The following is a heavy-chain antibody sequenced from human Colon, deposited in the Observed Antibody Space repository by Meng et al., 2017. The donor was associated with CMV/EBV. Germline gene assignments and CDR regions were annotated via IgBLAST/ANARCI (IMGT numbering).Heavy chain of an antibody. CDR1: GYILKQYG. J-gene: IGHJ6*02. V-gene: IGHV1-18*01. CDR2: ISVYNGIT. CDR3: ARLDHPDYYSDGFDL. D-gene: IGHD4/OR15-4a*01. Sequence: ASVKVSCKASGYILKQYGLTWVRQAPGRGLEWMGWISVYNGITNYAESLRDRVTMTRDASTNTAFMELSGLRFDDTAVYYCARLDHPDYYSDGFDLWGQGTPVTVSS.